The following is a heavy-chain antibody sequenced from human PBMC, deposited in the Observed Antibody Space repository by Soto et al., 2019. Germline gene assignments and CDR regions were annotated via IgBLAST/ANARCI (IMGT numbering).Heavy chain of an antibody. CDR1: GGSISSGGYS. J-gene: IGHJ5*02. CDR2: IYYSGST. Sequence: LSLTCAVSGGSISSGGYSWSWIRQPPGKGLEWIGYIYYSGSTYYNPSLKSRLTISVDTSKNQFSLKLSSVTAADTAVYYCASIYDSSGYYYGNNWFDPWGQGTLVTVSS. D-gene: IGHD3-22*01. V-gene: IGHV4-31*11. CDR3: ASIYDSSGYYYGNNWFDP.